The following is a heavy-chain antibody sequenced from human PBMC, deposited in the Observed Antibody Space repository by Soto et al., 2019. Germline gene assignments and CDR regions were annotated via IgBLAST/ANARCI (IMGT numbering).Heavy chain of an antibody. J-gene: IGHJ4*02. CDR3: ARHSSGYYYRFDY. D-gene: IGHD3-22*01. CDR1: GYTFTGYY. V-gene: IGHV1-2*02. CDR2: INPNSGGT. Sequence: ASVKVSCKASGYTFTGYYMHWVRQAPRQGLEWMGWINPNSGGTNYAQKFQGRVTMTRDTSISTAYMELSRLRSDDTAVYYCARHSSGYYYRFDYWGQGTLVTVSS.